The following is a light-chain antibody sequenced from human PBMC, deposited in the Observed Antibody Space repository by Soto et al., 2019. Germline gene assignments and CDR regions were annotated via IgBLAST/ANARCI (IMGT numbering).Light chain of an antibody. CDR3: QQYGSSPFT. Sequence: ENVLTQSLGRLSLSPGERATLSCRASQTVDSSSLAWYQQKPGQAPRLLIFDAFNRATGIPDRFSGSGSGTDFTLTISRLEPEDFALYYCQQYGSSPFTFGPGTTVDV. J-gene: IGKJ3*01. CDR2: DAF. V-gene: IGKV3-20*01. CDR1: QTVDSSS.